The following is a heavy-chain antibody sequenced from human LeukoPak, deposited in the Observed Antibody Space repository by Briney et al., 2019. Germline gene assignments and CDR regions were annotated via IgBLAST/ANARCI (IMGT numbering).Heavy chain of an antibody. Sequence: GGSLRLSCAASGFTFDDYAMHWVRQAPGKGLEWVSGISWNSGSIGYADSVKGRFTISRDNSKNTLYLQMNSLRAEDTAVYYCAKDSSGNYWDAFDLWGQGTTVTVSS. CDR2: ISWNSGSI. D-gene: IGHD1-26*01. J-gene: IGHJ3*01. CDR3: AKDSSGNYWDAFDL. V-gene: IGHV3-9*01. CDR1: GFTFDDYA.